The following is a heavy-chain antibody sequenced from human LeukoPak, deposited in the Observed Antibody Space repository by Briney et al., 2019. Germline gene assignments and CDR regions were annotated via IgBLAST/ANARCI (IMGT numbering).Heavy chain of an antibody. Sequence: GGSLRLSCTASGFTFSDYYMSWVRQAPGKGLEWVSVIYSGGSTYYADSVKGRFTISRDNSKNTLYLQMNSLRAEDTAVYYCARVVTMVRGGRDYWGQGTLVTVSS. D-gene: IGHD3-10*01. J-gene: IGHJ4*02. CDR3: ARVVTMVRGGRDY. CDR1: GFTFSDYY. V-gene: IGHV3-53*01. CDR2: IYSGGST.